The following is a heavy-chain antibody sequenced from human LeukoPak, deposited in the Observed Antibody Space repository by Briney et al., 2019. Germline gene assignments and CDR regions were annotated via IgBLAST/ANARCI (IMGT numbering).Heavy chain of an antibody. Sequence: ASVKVSCKASGYIFTSHYMHWVRQAPGEGLEWMGIINPSGGSTSYAQKLQGRLTMTRDTSTSTVYMELSSLRSEDTAVYYCARSSGYTYGFDYWGQGTLVTVSS. D-gene: IGHD5-18*01. J-gene: IGHJ4*02. CDR1: GYIFTSHY. CDR2: INPSGGST. V-gene: IGHV1-46*04. CDR3: ARSSGYTYGFDY.